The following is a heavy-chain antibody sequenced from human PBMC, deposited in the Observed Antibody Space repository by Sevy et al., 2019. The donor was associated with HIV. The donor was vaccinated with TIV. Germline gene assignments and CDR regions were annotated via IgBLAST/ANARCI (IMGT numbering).Heavy chain of an antibody. CDR2: INENSSKK. V-gene: IGHV3-7*01. Sequence: GGSLRLSCAASGFTFSSYWMSWVRQAPGKGLEWVANINENSSKKNYVDSVRGRFTISRDNAKNSVYLEMNSLRGEDTAVYYCARRGLHEYWGQGTLVTVSS. D-gene: IGHD2-15*01. CDR3: ARRGLHEY. J-gene: IGHJ4*02. CDR1: GFTFSSYW.